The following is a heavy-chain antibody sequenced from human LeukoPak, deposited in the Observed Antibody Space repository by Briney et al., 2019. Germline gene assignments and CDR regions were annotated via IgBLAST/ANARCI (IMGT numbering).Heavy chain of an antibody. Sequence: SSGTLSLTCAVSGGSVSHSNWWTWVRQSPGKGLEWIGEVHPSEGTNYNPSLKSRVTISLDKSKNQFSLELNSVTAADTAIYYCATYYDRSGYELDYWGQGTLVTVSS. D-gene: IGHD3-22*01. CDR3: ATYYDRSGYELDY. V-gene: IGHV4-4*02. CDR2: VHPSEGT. J-gene: IGHJ4*02. CDR1: GGSVSHSNW.